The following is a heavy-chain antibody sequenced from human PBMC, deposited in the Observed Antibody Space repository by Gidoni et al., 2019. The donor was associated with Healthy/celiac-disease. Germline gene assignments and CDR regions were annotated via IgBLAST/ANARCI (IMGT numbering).Heavy chain of an antibody. CDR1: GGTFSSYA. J-gene: IGHJ5*02. V-gene: IGHV1-69*01. Sequence: QVQLVQSGAEVKKPGSSVKVSCTASGGTFSSYAISWVRQAPGQGLEWMGGIIPIFGTANYAQKFQGRVTITADESTSTAYMELSSLRSEDTAVYYCASGPVVVVAATLGNWFDPWGQGTLVTVSS. CDR3: ASGPVVVVAATLGNWFDP. D-gene: IGHD2-15*01. CDR2: IIPIFGTA.